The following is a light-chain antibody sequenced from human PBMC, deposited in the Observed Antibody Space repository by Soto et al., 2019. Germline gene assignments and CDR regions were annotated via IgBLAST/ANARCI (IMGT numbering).Light chain of an antibody. CDR2: INN. J-gene: IGLJ2*01. V-gene: IGLV1-44*01. Sequence: QSVLTQPPSASGTPGQRVTISCSGSRSNIGSNTVNWFQQLPGTAPKLLIYINNQRPSGVPDRIAGSKSGPSASLAISGLQSEDEADYYCAAWDDSLNGVVFGGGTKLTVL. CDR3: AAWDDSLNGVV. CDR1: RSNIGSNT.